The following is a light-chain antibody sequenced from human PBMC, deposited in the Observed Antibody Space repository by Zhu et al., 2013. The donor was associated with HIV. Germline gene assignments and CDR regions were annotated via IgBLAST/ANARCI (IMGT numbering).Light chain of an antibody. V-gene: IGKV3-20*01. CDR1: QSVSSSY. CDR2: GAS. J-gene: IGKJ4*01. Sequence: EIVLTQSPGTLSLSPGERATLSCTASQSVSSSYLTWYQQRPGQAPRLLIFGASSRASGIPDRFSGSGSGTDFTLTISRLEPEDFAVYYCQQYDSSPLTLGGGTKVEI. CDR3: QQYDSSPLT.